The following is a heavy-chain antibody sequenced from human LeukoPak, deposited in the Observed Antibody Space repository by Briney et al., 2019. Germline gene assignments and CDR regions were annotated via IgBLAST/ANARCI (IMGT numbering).Heavy chain of an antibody. V-gene: IGHV3-21*01. CDR2: ISSSSSYI. Sequence: GGSLRLSCAASGFTFSSYSMNWVRQAPGKGLEWVSSISSSSSYIYYADSVKGRFTISRDNAKNSLYLQMNSLRAEDTAVYYCARGPMVRGVIRNYWGQGTLVTVSS. CDR3: ARGPMVRGVIRNY. CDR1: GFTFSSYS. J-gene: IGHJ4*02. D-gene: IGHD3-10*01.